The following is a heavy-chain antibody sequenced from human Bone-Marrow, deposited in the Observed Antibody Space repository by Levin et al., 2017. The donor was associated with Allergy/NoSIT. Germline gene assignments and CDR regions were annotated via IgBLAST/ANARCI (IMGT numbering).Heavy chain of an antibody. CDR2: IDPSDSYT. D-gene: IGHD2-15*01. V-gene: IGHV5-10-1*01. J-gene: IGHJ4*02. CDR1: GYSFTSYW. Sequence: KVSCKGSGYSFTSYWISWVRQMPGKGLEWMGRIDPSDSYTNYSPSFQGHVTISADKSISTAYLQWSSLKASDTAMYYCARHDPYCSGGSCPDWDYWGQGTLVTVSS. CDR3: ARHDPYCSGGSCPDWDY.